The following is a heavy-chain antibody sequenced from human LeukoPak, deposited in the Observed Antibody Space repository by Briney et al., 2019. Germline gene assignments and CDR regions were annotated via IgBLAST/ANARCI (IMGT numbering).Heavy chain of an antibody. CDR3: ASSRAAAGTAGY. CDR1: GCTFSSYA. V-gene: IGHV1-69*06. D-gene: IGHD6-13*01. J-gene: IGHJ4*02. CDR2: VIPIFGTA. Sequence: ASVKVSCKASGCTFSSYAISWVRQAPGQGLEWMGGVIPIFGTANYAQKFQGRVTITADKSTSTAYMELSSLRSEDTAVYYCASSRAAAGTAGYWGQGTLVTVSS.